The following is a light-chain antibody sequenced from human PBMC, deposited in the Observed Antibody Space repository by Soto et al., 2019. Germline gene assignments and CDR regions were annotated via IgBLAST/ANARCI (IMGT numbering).Light chain of an antibody. J-gene: IGLJ1*01. V-gene: IGLV2-23*01. CDR3: CSYAGSSTYV. CDR2: EGS. Sequence: QSVLTQPDSVSGSPGQSITISCTGTSSDVGSYNLVSWYQQHPGKAPKLMIYEGSKRPSGVSNRFSGSKSGNTASLTISGLQAEDDADYYCCSYAGSSTYVFGTGTKVTVL. CDR1: SSDVGSYNL.